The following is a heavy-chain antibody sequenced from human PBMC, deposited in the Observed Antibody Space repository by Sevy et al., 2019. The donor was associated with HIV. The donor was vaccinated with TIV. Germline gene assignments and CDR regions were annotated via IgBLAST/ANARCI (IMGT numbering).Heavy chain of an antibody. CDR1: GFTFNSYG. D-gene: IGHD6-19*01. J-gene: IGHJ4*02. CDR3: VRERIAVAGIGYYFDY. Sequence: GGSLRLSCAASGFTFNSYGMHWVRQAPGKGLEWVAVIWYDGKNKDYADSVKGRFTVSRDNSKNTLYLQMNSLRAEDTAVYYCVRERIAVAGIGYYFDYWGRGTLVTVSS. V-gene: IGHV3-33*01. CDR2: IWYDGKNK.